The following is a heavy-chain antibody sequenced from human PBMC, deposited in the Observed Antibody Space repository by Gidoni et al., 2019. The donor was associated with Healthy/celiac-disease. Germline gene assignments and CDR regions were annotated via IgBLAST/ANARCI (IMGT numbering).Heavy chain of an antibody. D-gene: IGHD2-15*01. J-gene: IGHJ5*02. Sequence: QLQLQESGPGLVKPSETLSLTCTVSGGSISSSSYYWGWIRQPPGKGLEWIGSIYYSGSTYYNPSLKSRVTISVDTSKNQFSLKLSSVTAADTAVYYCASDIVVVVAAGGWFDPWGQGTLVTVSS. CDR2: IYYSGST. V-gene: IGHV4-39*01. CDR3: ASDIVVVVAAGGWFDP. CDR1: GGSISSSSYY.